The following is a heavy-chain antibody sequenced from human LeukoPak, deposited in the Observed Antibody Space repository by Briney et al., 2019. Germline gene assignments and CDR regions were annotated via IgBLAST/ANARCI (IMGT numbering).Heavy chain of an antibody. J-gene: IGHJ5*02. CDR1: GGSISSGSYY. CDR3: ARTRKKSNYVWFDP. CDR2: IYTSGST. Sequence: PSETLSLTCTVSGGSISSGSYYWSWIRQPAGKGLEWIGRIYTSGSTNYNPSLKSRVTISVDTSKNQFSLKLSSVTAADTAVYYCARTRKKSNYVWFDPWGQGTLVTVSS. V-gene: IGHV4-61*02. D-gene: IGHD4-11*01.